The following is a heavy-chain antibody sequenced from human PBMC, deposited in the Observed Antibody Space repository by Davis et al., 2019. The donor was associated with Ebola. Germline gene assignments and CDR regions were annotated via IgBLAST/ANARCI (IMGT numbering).Heavy chain of an antibody. D-gene: IGHD3-10*01. Sequence: GGSLRLSCAASGFTFSSFWMSWVRQSPGKGLEWVANIKQDGSGKYYVDSVKGRFTISRDNSKNTLYLQMNSLRAEDTAVYYCAKGGTYGSGSYYFVVYYFDYWGQGTLVTVSS. J-gene: IGHJ4*02. CDR2: IKQDGSGK. V-gene: IGHV3-7*03. CDR1: GFTFSSFW. CDR3: AKGGTYGSGSYYFVVYYFDY.